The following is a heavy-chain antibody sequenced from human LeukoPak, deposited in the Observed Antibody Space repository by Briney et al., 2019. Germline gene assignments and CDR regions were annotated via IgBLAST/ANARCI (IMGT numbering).Heavy chain of an antibody. J-gene: IGHJ4*02. D-gene: IGHD3-10*01. CDR3: ARADGSGSYYPFDY. V-gene: IGHV4-4*02. CDR1: GGSISSSNW. Sequence: PSETLSLTCAVSGGSISSSNWWSWVRQPPGKGLEWIGEINHSGSTNYNPSLKSRVTISVDTSKNQFSLKLSSVTAADTAVYYCARADGSGSYYPFDYWGQGTLVTVSS. CDR2: INHSGST.